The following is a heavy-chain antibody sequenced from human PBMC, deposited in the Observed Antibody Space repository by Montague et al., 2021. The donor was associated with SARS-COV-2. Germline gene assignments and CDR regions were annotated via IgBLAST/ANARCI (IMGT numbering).Heavy chain of an antibody. CDR2: TNYRSKWTS. CDR3: VRDTGSAQAGFDA. CDR1: GDSVWSNTAA. Sequence: CAISGDSVWSNTAAWSWIRRSPSGGLEWLGRTNYRSKWTSDYATSVEGRISIDPDTSKNQFFLHLRSVTPEDTGVYYCVRDTGSAQAGFDAWGQGTLVTVSS. J-gene: IGHJ4*02. D-gene: IGHD4-17*01. V-gene: IGHV6-1*01.